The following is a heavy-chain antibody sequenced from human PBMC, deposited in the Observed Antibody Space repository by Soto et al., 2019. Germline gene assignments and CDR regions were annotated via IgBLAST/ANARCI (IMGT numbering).Heavy chain of an antibody. CDR1: GYTFFTYD. Sequence: GASVKVSCKASGYTFFTYDISWVRQAPGQGLEWMGWISTYSGDTKYAQKFQGRVTVTTDTSTTTAYLELRSLRSDDTAVYYCARRHGPTTSENWFDPWGQGTLVTVSS. CDR3: ARRHGPTTSENWFDP. D-gene: IGHD5-12*01. V-gene: IGHV1-18*01. CDR2: ISTYSGDT. J-gene: IGHJ5*02.